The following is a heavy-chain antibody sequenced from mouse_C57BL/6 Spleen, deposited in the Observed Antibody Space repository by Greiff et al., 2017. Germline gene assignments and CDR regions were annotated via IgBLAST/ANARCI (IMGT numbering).Heavy chain of an antibody. J-gene: IGHJ3*01. CDR2: IDPEDGET. Sequence: EVQLQQSGAELVKPGASVKLSCTASGFNIKDYYMHWVKQRTEQGLEWIGRIDPEDGETKSAPKFQGKATITADTSSNTAYLQLSSLTSEDTAVYYCASWWGNWAWFAYWGQGTLVTVSA. V-gene: IGHV14-2*01. CDR3: ASWWGNWAWFAY. CDR1: GFNIKDYY. D-gene: IGHD4-1*01.